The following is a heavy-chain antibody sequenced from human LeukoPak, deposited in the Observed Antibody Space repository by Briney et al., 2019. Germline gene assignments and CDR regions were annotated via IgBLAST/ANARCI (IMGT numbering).Heavy chain of an antibody. Sequence: GRSLRLSCAASGFTFDDYAMHWVRQAPGKGLEWVSGISWNSGSIGYADSVKGRFTISRDNSKNTLYLQMNSLRAEDTAVYYCAKAYEGEDAFDIWGQGTMVTVSS. CDR3: AKAYEGEDAFDI. CDR2: ISWNSGSI. CDR1: GFTFDDYA. J-gene: IGHJ3*02. D-gene: IGHD3-16*01. V-gene: IGHV3-9*01.